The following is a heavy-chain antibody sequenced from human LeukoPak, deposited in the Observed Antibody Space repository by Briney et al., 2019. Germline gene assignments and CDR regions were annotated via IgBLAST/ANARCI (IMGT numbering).Heavy chain of an antibody. CDR2: IYYSGST. CDR3: ARAGSRFGRFDY. Sequence: TPSETLSLTCTVSGGSISSRGYYWSWIRQPPGKGLEWIGYIYYSGSTYYNPSLKSRVTISVDTSKNQFSLKLSSVTAADTAVYYCARAGSRFGRFDYWGQGTLVTVSS. CDR1: GGSISSRGYY. J-gene: IGHJ4*02. D-gene: IGHD3/OR15-3a*01. V-gene: IGHV4-31*03.